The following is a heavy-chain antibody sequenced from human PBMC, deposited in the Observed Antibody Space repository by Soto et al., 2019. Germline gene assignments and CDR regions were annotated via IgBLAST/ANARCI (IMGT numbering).Heavy chain of an antibody. D-gene: IGHD3-16*01. Sequence: QVQLVQSAAEVKKPGASVKVSCKASGYTFTGYYMHWVRQAPGQGLEWMGWINPNSGGTNYAQKFQGRVTMTRDTSISTAYMELTRLTSGDTAVYYCATPTGRVLGRSCADWGQGTLVTVSS. CDR2: INPNSGGT. CDR1: GYTFTGYY. CDR3: ATPTGRVLGRSCAD. V-gene: IGHV1-2*02. J-gene: IGHJ4*02.